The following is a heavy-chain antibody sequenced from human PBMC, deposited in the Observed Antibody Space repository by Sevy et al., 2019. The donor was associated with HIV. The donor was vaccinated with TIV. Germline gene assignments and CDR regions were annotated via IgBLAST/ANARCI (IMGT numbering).Heavy chain of an antibody. Sequence: ASVKVSCKASGYTFSSYGISWVRQAPGQGLEWMGWISAYNGNTKYAQKLQGRVTMTTDTSTSTAYMELRSLRSDDTAVYYCAKRRVQSGLSGGGANYGWDVCGQGTTVTVSS. CDR1: GYTFSSYG. V-gene: IGHV1-18*01. J-gene: IGHJ6*02. CDR2: ISAYNGNT. CDR3: AKRRVQSGLSGGGANYGWDV. D-gene: IGHD2-8*02.